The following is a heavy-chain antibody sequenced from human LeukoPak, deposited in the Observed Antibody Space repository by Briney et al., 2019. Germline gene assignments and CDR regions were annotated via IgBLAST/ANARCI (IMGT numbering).Heavy chain of an antibody. Sequence: GGSLRLSCAASGFTFSTYWMSWVRQAPGKELEWVANIREDGSEKYYGDSVKGRFTISRDNAKNSLYLEMNSLRVEDTAVYYCARDSSGYQWGQGTLVTVSS. CDR3: ARDSSGYQ. J-gene: IGHJ4*02. D-gene: IGHD3-22*01. V-gene: IGHV3-7*01. CDR2: IREDGSEK. CDR1: GFTFSTYW.